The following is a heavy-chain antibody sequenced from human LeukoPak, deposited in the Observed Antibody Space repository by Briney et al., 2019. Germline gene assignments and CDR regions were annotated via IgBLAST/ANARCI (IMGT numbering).Heavy chain of an antibody. J-gene: IGHJ4*02. Sequence: SETLSLTCTVSGGSISSYYWSWIRQPAGKGLEWNGRIYTSGSTNYNPSLKSRVTMSVDTSKNQFSLKLSSVTAADTAVYYCARVARINSNYAGYYFAYWGQGTLVTVSS. CDR3: ARVARINSNYAGYYFAY. CDR2: IYTSGST. CDR1: GGSISSYY. V-gene: IGHV4-4*07. D-gene: IGHD4-11*01.